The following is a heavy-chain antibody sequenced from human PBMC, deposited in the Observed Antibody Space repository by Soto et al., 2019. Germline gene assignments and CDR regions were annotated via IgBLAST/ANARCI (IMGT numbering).Heavy chain of an antibody. CDR2: ISGSGDST. CDR1: GFTFSSYA. CDR3: ARDHYGDSTSDY. Sequence: PGGSLRLSCAASGFTFSSYAMNWVRQAPGKGLEWVSVISGSGDSTYYADSVKGRFTISRDNAKNSLYLQMNSLRAEDTAVYYCARDHYGDSTSDYWGQGTLVTVSS. V-gene: IGHV3-23*01. J-gene: IGHJ4*02. D-gene: IGHD4-17*01.